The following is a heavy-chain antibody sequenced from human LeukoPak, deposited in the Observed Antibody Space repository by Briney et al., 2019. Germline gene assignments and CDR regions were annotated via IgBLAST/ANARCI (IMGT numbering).Heavy chain of an antibody. CDR3: ARFSQYYDSATHYLDY. D-gene: IGHD3-16*01. CDR1: GGSINNYY. Sequence: SETLSLTCTVSGGSINNYYWSWVRQPPGAGLEWLAYIYYTGSTNYNPSLKTRLTISVDTSKNQFSLRLNSVTAADTAVYYCARFSQYYDSATHYLDYWGQGILVTVSS. J-gene: IGHJ4*02. V-gene: IGHV4-59*08. CDR2: IYYTGST.